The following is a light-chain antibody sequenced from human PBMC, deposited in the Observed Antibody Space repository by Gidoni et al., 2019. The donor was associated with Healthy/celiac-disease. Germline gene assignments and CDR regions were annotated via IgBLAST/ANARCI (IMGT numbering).Light chain of an antibody. J-gene: IGKJ2*01. CDR1: QSISSW. CDR2: DAS. CDR3: QQYNSSPVT. V-gene: IGKV1-5*01. Sequence: DIQMTQSPSTLSASVGDRVTITCRASQSISSWLAWYQQKPGKAPKLLIYDASSLESGVPSRFSGSGSGTEFTLTISSLQPDDFATYYCQQYNSSPVTFGQXTKLEIK.